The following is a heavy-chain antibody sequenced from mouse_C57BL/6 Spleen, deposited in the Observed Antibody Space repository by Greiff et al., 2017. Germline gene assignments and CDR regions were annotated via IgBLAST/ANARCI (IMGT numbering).Heavy chain of an antibody. V-gene: IGHV1-61*01. CDR1: GYTFTSYW. J-gene: IGHJ4*01. Sequence: QVQLQQPGAELVRPGSSVKLSCKASGYTFTSYWMDWVKQRPGQGLEWIGNIYPSDSETHYNQKFKDKATLTGDKSSITVYMELSRLTSEDSAVYFCARHEEDYYAMDYWGQGTSVTVSS. CDR2: IYPSDSET. CDR3: ARHEEDYYAMDY.